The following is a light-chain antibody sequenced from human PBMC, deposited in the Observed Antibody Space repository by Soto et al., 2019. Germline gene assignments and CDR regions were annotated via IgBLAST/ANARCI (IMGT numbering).Light chain of an antibody. CDR3: QSYDATNQV. Sequence: NFMLTQPHSVSESPGKTVTISCTRSSGSIASNYVQWYQQRPGSSPTTVIYEDNQRPSGVPDRFSGSIDSSSNSASLTISGLETEDEADYYCQSYDATNQVFGGGPQLTVL. CDR2: EDN. V-gene: IGLV6-57*01. J-gene: IGLJ3*02. CDR1: SGSIASNY.